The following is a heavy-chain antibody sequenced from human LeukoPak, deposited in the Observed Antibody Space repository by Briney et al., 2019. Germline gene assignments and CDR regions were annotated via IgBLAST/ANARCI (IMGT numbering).Heavy chain of an antibody. J-gene: IGHJ4*02. Sequence: GGSLRLSCAASGFTFTSYAMSWVRQAPGKGLEWVSTINGRATTTFYADSAKGRFTISRDNSQDTLYLQMSSLRPEDTAIYYCAKTKTADCPPSGCFFDFWGQGTLVPVSS. CDR3: AKTKTADCPPSGCFFDF. V-gene: IGHV3-23*01. CDR2: INGRATTT. CDR1: GFTFTSYA. D-gene: IGHD3-22*01.